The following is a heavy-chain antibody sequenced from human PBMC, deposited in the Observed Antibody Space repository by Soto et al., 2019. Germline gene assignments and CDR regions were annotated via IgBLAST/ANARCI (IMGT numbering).Heavy chain of an antibody. J-gene: IGHJ4*02. CDR2: SSDRRTGNT. V-gene: IGHV3-23*01. CDR1: GFTFSSYT. CDR3: TTWLTANFDY. D-gene: IGHD2-21*02. Sequence: GGSLRLSCAASGFTFSSYTLNWVRRAPGKGLEWVATSSDRRTGNTHYSDSVRGRFTLSRDYSRNILFLQMDSLRADDTALYYCTTWLTANFDYWGRGTQVTVSS.